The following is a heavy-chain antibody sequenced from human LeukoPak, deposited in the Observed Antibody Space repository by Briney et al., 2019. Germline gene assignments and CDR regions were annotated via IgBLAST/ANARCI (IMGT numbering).Heavy chain of an antibody. CDR1: GGSISSYY. V-gene: IGHV4-59*01. Sequence: PSETLSLTCTVSGGSISSYYWSWIRQPPGKGLEWIGYIYYSGSTNYNPSLKSRVTISVDTSKDQFSLKLSSVTAADTAVYYCARAEYYFDYWGQGTLVTVSS. D-gene: IGHD3-10*01. CDR2: IYYSGST. J-gene: IGHJ4*02. CDR3: ARAEYYFDY.